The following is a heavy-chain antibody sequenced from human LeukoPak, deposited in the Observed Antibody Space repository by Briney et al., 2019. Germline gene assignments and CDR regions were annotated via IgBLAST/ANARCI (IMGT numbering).Heavy chain of an antibody. CDR3: ARENIAAAAPDY. CDR2: ISYDGSNK. D-gene: IGHD6-13*01. CDR1: GFTFSSYA. Sequence: GGSLRLSCAASGFTFSSYAMHWVRPAPGKGLEWVAVISYDGSNKYYADSVKGRFTISRDNSKNTLYLQMNSLRAEDTAVYYCARENIAAAAPDYWGQGTLVTVSS. J-gene: IGHJ4*02. V-gene: IGHV3-30-3*01.